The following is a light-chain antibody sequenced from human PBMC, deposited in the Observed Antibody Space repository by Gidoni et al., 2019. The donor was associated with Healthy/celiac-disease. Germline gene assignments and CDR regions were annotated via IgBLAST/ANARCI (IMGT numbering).Light chain of an antibody. CDR1: QSVSSSY. Sequence: EIVLTQSPGTLSLSPGERATLSCRASQSVSSSYLAWYQQKPGQAPRLLIYGASSSATGIPDRFSGSGSGTDFTLTISRLEPEDFAVYYCQQYGSSPTYSFXQXTKLXIK. J-gene: IGKJ2*03. CDR3: QQYGSSPTYS. V-gene: IGKV3-20*01. CDR2: GAS.